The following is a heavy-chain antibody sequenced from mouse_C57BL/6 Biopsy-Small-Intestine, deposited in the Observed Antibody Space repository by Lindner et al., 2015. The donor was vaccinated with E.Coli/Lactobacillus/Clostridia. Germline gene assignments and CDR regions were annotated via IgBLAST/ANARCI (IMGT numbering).Heavy chain of an antibody. J-gene: IGHJ4*01. D-gene: IGHD1-1*01. CDR2: IYPRSGNT. CDR1: GYTFTSYG. CDR3: VLNYYGSRGYALDY. V-gene: IGHV1-81*01. Sequence: VQLQESGAELARPGASVKLSCKASGYTFTSYGISWVKQRTGQGLEWIGEIYPRSGNTYYNEKFKGKATLTADKSSSTAYMELRSLTSEDSAVYFCVLNYYGSRGYALDYWGQGTSVTVSS.